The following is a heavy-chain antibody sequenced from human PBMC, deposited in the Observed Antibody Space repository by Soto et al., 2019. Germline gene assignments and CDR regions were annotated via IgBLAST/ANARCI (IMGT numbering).Heavy chain of an antibody. V-gene: IGHV3-30*04. CDR3: AREPADDAFDI. D-gene: IGHD6-25*01. CDR2: ISYDGRSK. CDR1: GFTFSSYN. Sequence: QVQLVDSGGGVVQSGKSLTLSCAASGFTFSSYNLHWVRQAPGKGLEWVAVISYDGRSKYYADFVKGRFTVSRDNSKNSLYLDMNGLKPDDAAVYYCAREPADDAFDIWGQGTMVTVSS. J-gene: IGHJ3*02.